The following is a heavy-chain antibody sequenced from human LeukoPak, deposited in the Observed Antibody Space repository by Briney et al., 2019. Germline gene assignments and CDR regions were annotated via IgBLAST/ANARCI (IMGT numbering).Heavy chain of an antibody. D-gene: IGHD6-13*01. Sequence: GGSLRLSCAASGFTFSSYSMNWVRQAPGKGLEWVSSISSSSSYIYYADSVKGRFTISRDNAKNSLYLQMNSLRAEDMALYYCARVGVIAAASGYWGQGTLVTVSS. CDR3: ARVGVIAAASGY. V-gene: IGHV3-21*01. CDR2: ISSSSSYI. J-gene: IGHJ4*02. CDR1: GFTFSSYS.